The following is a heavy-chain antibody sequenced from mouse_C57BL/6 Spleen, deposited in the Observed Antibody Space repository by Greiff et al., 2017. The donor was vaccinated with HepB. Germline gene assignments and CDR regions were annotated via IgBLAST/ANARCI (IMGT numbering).Heavy chain of an antibody. Sequence: EVQLQQSGPELVKPGASVKISCKASGYTFTDYYMNWVKQSHGKSLEWIGDINPNNGGTSYNQKFKGKATLTVDKSSSTAYMELRSLTSEDSAVYYCARFGYYFYAMDYWGQGTSVTVSS. CDR3: ARFGYYFYAMDY. CDR1: GYTFTDYY. J-gene: IGHJ4*01. CDR2: INPNNGGT. D-gene: IGHD2-3*01. V-gene: IGHV1-26*01.